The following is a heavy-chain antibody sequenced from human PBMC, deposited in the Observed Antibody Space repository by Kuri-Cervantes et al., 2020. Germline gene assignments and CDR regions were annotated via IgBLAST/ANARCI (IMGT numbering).Heavy chain of an antibody. Sequence: ASVKVSCKAPGYTFTSYAMHWVRQAPGQRLEWMGWINAGNGNTKYSQKFQGRVTITRDTSASTAYMELSSLRSEDTAVYYCARSWNGYALEFDYWGQGTLVTVSS. CDR3: ARSWNGYALEFDY. V-gene: IGHV1-3*01. CDR1: GYTFTSYA. CDR2: INAGNGNT. J-gene: IGHJ4*02. D-gene: IGHD5-12*01.